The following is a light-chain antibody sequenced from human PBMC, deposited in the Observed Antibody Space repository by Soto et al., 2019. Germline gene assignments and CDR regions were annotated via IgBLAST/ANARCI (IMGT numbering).Light chain of an antibody. CDR1: QGISSY. J-gene: IGKJ5*01. Sequence: DIQLTQSPSFLSESVGDRVTITCRASQGISSYLAWYQQKPGKAPKLLIYAASTLQRGVPSRFSGSGSGTEFTLTISSLQPEDFATYYCQQLNSYSRAFGQGTRLEIK. CDR3: QQLNSYSRA. V-gene: IGKV1-9*01. CDR2: AAS.